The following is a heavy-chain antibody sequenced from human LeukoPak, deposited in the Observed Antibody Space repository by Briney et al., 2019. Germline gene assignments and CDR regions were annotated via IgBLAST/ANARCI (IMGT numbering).Heavy chain of an antibody. CDR1: GFTFSSYW. CDR3: AREEGDGYNWFWFDP. CDR2: INSDGSST. Sequence: PRGSLRLSCAASGFTFSSYWMHWVRQAPGKGLVWVSRINSDGSSTSYADSVKGRFTISRDNAKNTLYLQMNSLRAEDTAVYYCAREEGDGYNWFWFDPWGQGTLVTVSS. J-gene: IGHJ5*02. D-gene: IGHD5-24*01. V-gene: IGHV3-74*01.